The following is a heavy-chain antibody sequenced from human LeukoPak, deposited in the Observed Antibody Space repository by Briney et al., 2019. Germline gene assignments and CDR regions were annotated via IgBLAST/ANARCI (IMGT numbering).Heavy chain of an antibody. V-gene: IGHV4-38-2*02. CDR3: ARTDSSSWHTGAFDI. CDR1: GYSISSGYY. Sequence: SETLSLTCTVSGYSISSGYYWGWIRQPPGKGLEWIGSIYHSGSTYYNPSLKSRVTISVDTSKNQFSLKLSSVTAADTAVYYCARTDSSSWHTGAFDIWGQGTMVTVSS. CDR2: IYHSGST. D-gene: IGHD6-13*01. J-gene: IGHJ3*02.